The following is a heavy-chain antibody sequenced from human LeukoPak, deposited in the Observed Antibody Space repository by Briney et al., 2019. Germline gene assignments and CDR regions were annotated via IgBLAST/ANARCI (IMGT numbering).Heavy chain of an antibody. J-gene: IGHJ3*02. V-gene: IGHV3-30*04. Sequence: GGSLRLSCAASGFTFSSYAMHWVRQAPGKGLEWVAVISYDGSNKYYADSVKGRFTISRDNSKNTLYLQMNSLRAEDTAVYYCARDVYYDSSALGAFDIWGQGTMVTVSS. CDR2: ISYDGSNK. D-gene: IGHD3-22*01. CDR3: ARDVYYDSSALGAFDI. CDR1: GFTFSSYA.